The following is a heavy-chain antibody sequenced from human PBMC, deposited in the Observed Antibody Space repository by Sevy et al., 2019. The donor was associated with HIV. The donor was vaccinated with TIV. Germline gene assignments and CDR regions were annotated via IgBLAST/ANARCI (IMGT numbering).Heavy chain of an antibody. D-gene: IGHD3-22*01. V-gene: IGHV5-51*01. J-gene: IGHJ4*02. Sequence: GESLKISCQASGYSFITYWIGWVRQMPGKGLEWMGIIYPRDSDTRYSPSFQGQVTFSADRSISTAYLQWSSLKALDTAMYYCARQFVPLSITIDSSVAYWGQGTLVTVSS. CDR1: GYSFITYW. CDR2: IYPRDSDT. CDR3: ARQFVPLSITIDSSVAY.